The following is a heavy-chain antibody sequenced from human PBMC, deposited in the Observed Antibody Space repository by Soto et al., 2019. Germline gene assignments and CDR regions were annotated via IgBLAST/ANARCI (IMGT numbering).Heavy chain of an antibody. Sequence: ESGGGLVQPGRSLRLSCAASGFTFDDYAMHWVRQAPGKGLEWVSGISWNSGSIGYADSVKGRFTISRDNAKNSLYLQMNSLRAEDTALYYCAKAQYSSSSSGMDVWGQGTTVTVSS. CDR2: ISWNSGSI. CDR1: GFTFDDYA. D-gene: IGHD6-6*01. J-gene: IGHJ6*02. CDR3: AKAQYSSSSSGMDV. V-gene: IGHV3-9*01.